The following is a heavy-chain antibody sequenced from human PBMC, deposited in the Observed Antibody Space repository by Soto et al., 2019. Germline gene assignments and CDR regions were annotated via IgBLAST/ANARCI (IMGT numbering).Heavy chain of an antibody. CDR2: IKSKTDGGTA. CDR1: GFTFTNAW. V-gene: IGHV3-15*01. D-gene: IGHD4-17*01. Sequence: EVQLVESGGGLVKPGGSLRLSCAASGFTFTNAWMSWVRQAPGKGLDWVGRIKSKTDGGTADYASPVQGRFIISRDDSKNTVHLQMNSLKTEDTAVYYCTTEYGDYNSRYYFDYWGQGTLVTVSS. J-gene: IGHJ4*02. CDR3: TTEYGDYNSRYYFDY.